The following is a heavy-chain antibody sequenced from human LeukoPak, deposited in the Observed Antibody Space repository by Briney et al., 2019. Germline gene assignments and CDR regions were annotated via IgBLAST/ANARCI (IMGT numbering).Heavy chain of an antibody. V-gene: IGHV1-2*02. D-gene: IGHD3-22*01. CDR2: INPNSGGT. CDR1: GYTFTGYY. Sequence: ASVKVSCKASGYTFTGYYMHWVRQAPGQGLEWMGWINPNSGGTNYAQKFQGRVTMTRDTSISTAYMELSRLRSDDTAVYYCARVIGVVVPLDAFDIWGQGTMVTVPS. J-gene: IGHJ3*02. CDR3: ARVIGVVVPLDAFDI.